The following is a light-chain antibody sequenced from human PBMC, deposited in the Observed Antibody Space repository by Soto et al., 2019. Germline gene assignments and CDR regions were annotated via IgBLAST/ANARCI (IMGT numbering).Light chain of an antibody. Sequence: IVLTQSPATLSGSHGERATLSCRASQSVSSYLAWYQQKPGQAPRLLIYGASSRATGIPDRFTGSGSGTDFTLTISRLEPEDFAVFYCHQYGSSPQTFGQGTKVDIK. CDR2: GAS. CDR1: QSVSSY. V-gene: IGKV3-20*01. CDR3: HQYGSSPQT. J-gene: IGKJ1*01.